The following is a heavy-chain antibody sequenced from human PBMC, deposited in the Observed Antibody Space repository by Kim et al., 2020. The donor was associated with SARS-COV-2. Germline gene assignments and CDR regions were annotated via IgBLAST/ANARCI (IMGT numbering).Heavy chain of an antibody. CDR3: ASLSTWYVWYKFDY. D-gene: IGHD3-16*01. V-gene: IGHV3-74*01. CDR1: GFTFSSYW. Sequence: GGSLRLSCVASGFTFSSYWMHWVRQAPGKGLVWVSRVNSDGSSTSYADSVKGRFTISRDNARNTLYLQMDSLRAEDTAVYYCASLSTWYVWYKFDYWGQGTLVTVCS. CDR2: VNSDGSST. J-gene: IGHJ4*02.